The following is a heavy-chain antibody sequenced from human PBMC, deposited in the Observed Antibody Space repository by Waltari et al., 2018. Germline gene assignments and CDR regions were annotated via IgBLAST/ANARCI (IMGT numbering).Heavy chain of an antibody. Sequence: QMQLVQSGPEVKKPGTSVKVSCKASGFTFTSSAMQWVRQARGQRLEWIGWIVVGSGNTNHAQKFQERVTITRDMSTSTAYMELSSLRSEDTAVYYCAATYNIVVVPAVTYYYGMDVWGQGTTVTVSS. D-gene: IGHD2-2*01. CDR3: AATYNIVVVPAVTYYYGMDV. CDR1: GFTFTSSA. J-gene: IGHJ6*02. V-gene: IGHV1-58*02. CDR2: IVVGSGNT.